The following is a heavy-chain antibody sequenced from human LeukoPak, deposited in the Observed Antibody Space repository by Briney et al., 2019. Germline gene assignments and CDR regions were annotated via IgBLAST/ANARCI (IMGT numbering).Heavy chain of an antibody. J-gene: IGHJ4*02. Sequence: GASVKVSCKASGGTFSSYAISWVRQAPGQGLEWMGGIIPIFGTANYAQKFQGRVTITADESTSTAYMELSSLRSEDTAVYYCARGHPPSYYDFWSGYYLLDFDYWGQGTLVTVS. CDR2: IIPIFGTA. V-gene: IGHV1-69*13. D-gene: IGHD3-3*01. CDR3: ARGHPPSYYDFWSGYYLLDFDY. CDR1: GGTFSSYA.